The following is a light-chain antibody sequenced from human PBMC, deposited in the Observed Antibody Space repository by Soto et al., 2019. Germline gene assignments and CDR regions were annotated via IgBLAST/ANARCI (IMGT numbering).Light chain of an antibody. Sequence: DIQMTQSPSTLSASVGDRVTITCRASQGISSWLALYQQKPGKAPKLLIYDASSLESGVPSRFRGSGSGTEFSLTFSSLQPDDFATYYGQQYNSYSHTFGEGTKLEIK. CDR3: QQYNSYSHT. V-gene: IGKV1-5*01. CDR2: DAS. CDR1: QGISSW. J-gene: IGKJ2*01.